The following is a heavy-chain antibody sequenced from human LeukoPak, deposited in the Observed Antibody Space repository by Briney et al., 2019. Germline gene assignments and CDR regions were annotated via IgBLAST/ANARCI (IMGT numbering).Heavy chain of an antibody. V-gene: IGHV1-2*06. Sequence: GASVKVSCKASGYTFTSYYMHWVRQAPGQGLEWMGRINPNSGGTNYAQKFQGRVTMTRDTSISTAYMELSRLRSDVTAVYYCARVRGYSYGWGAFDIWGQGTMVTVSS. CDR2: INPNSGGT. D-gene: IGHD5-18*01. J-gene: IGHJ3*02. CDR3: ARVRGYSYGWGAFDI. CDR1: GYTFTSYY.